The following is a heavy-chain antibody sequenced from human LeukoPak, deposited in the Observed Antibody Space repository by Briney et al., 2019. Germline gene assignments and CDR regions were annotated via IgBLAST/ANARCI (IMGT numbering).Heavy chain of an antibody. V-gene: IGHV3-33*06. J-gene: IGHJ4*02. D-gene: IGHD2-2*01. CDR3: AKGGPGYCSSTSCPSIDY. CDR1: GFTFSSYG. CDR2: IWYDGSNK. Sequence: PGKSLRLSCAASGFTFSSYGMHWVRQAPGKGLEWVAVIWYDGSNKYYADSVKGRFTISRDNSKNTLYLQMNSLRAEDTAVYYCAKGGPGYCSSTSCPSIDYWGQRTLVTVSS.